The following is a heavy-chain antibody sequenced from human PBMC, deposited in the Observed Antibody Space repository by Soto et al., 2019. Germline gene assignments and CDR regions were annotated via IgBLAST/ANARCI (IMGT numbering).Heavy chain of an antibody. CDR3: ASSITMVRGVIINYYGMDV. CDR2: IIPIFGTA. Sequence: QVQLVQSGAEVKKPGSSVKVSCKASGGTFSSYAISWVRQAPGQGLEWMGGIIPIFGTANYAQKFQGRVTITADESTSTAYMELSSLRSEDTAVYYCASSITMVRGVIINYYGMDVWGQGTMFTVSS. V-gene: IGHV1-69*01. J-gene: IGHJ6*02. CDR1: GGTFSSYA. D-gene: IGHD3-10*01.